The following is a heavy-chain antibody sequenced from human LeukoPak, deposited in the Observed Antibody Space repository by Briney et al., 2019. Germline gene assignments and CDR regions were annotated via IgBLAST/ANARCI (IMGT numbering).Heavy chain of an antibody. J-gene: IGHJ4*02. D-gene: IGHD6-19*01. CDR2: INHSGST. CDR3: ARASHGSGKFDY. V-gene: IGHV4-34*01. Sequence: SETLSLTCAVYGVSFSGYYWSWIRQPPGKGLEWIGEINHSGSTNYNPSLKSRVTISVDTSKNQFSLKLSSVTAADTAVYYCARASHGSGKFDYWGQGTLVTVSS. CDR1: GVSFSGYY.